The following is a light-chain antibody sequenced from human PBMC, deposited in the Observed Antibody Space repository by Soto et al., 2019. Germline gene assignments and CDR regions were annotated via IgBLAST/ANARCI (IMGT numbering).Light chain of an antibody. V-gene: IGKV3-20*01. J-gene: IGKJ1*01. CDR2: GTT. CDR3: QQYGISPKT. CDR1: QSVNSLF. Sequence: ESVYTQCRGILSITQGERATLSCRASQSVNSLFFGWHQQKPGQAPRLVIYGTTNRAAGIPDRFSGSGSGTDFTLTISRLEPEDSAVYFCQQYGISPKTFGQGTKVDI.